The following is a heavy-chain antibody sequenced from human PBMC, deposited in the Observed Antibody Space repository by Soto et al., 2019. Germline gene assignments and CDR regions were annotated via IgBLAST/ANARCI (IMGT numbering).Heavy chain of an antibody. CDR1: GGTFSSYT. Sequence: SVKVSCKASGGTFSSYTISWVRQAPGQGLEWMGRIIPILGIANYAQKFQGRVTITADKSTSTAYMELSSLRSEDTAVYYCASRIRGVIYDYMDVWGKGTKVTVSS. D-gene: IGHD3-10*01. CDR3: ASRIRGVIYDYMDV. J-gene: IGHJ6*03. V-gene: IGHV1-69*02. CDR2: IIPILGIA.